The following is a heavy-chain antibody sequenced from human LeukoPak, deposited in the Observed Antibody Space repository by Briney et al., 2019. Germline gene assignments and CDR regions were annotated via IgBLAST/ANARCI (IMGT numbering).Heavy chain of an antibody. CDR1: GGSISNSY. CDR3: ARSPGEGYYYYYYMDV. D-gene: IGHD7-27*01. Sequence: SETLSLTCTVSGGSISNSYWSWIRQPAGKGLEWIGRIHTSGSTNYTPSLKSRVTMSVDTSKSQFSLKLSSVTAADTAVYYCARSPGEGYYYYYYMDVWGKGTTVTVSS. V-gene: IGHV4-4*07. CDR2: IHTSGST. J-gene: IGHJ6*03.